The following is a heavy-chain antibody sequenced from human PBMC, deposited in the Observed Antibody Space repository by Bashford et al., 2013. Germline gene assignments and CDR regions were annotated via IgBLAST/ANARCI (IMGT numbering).Heavy chain of an antibody. Sequence: GGSLRLSCAASGFIFGSCAMNWVRQAPGKGLEWVAVISYDGSNKYYADSVKGRFTISRDNSKNTLYLQMNSLRAEDTAVYYCAKVLQVAGDHYFYYYGMNVWGQGTTVTVSS. D-gene: IGHD6-19*01. CDR1: GFIFGSCA. CDR2: ISYDGSNK. V-gene: IGHV3-30-3*01. CDR3: AKVLQVAGDHYFYYYGMNV. J-gene: IGHJ6*02.